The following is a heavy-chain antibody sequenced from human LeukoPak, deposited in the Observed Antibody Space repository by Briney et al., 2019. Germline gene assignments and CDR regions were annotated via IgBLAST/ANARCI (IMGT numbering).Heavy chain of an antibody. CDR3: ARDRHSGYHA. J-gene: IGHJ5*02. D-gene: IGHD5-12*01. CDR1: GGSISSYY. CDR2: IYIGGST. Sequence: PSETLSLTCIVSGGSISSYYWNWIRQSAGKGLEWIGRIYIGGSTSYNPSLKSRVTISVDTSKNQFSLKLSSVTAADTAVYYCARDRHSGYHAWGQGTLVTVSS. V-gene: IGHV4-4*07.